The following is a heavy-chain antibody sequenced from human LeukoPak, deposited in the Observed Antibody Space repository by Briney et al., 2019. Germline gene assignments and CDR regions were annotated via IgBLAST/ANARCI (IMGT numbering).Heavy chain of an antibody. CDR3: ASRLSEDTATFWFDP. CDR2: INHSGST. V-gene: IGHV4-39*07. Sequence: SETLSLTCTVSGGSISSSSYYWSWIRQPPGKGLEWIGEINHSGSTNYNPSLKSRVTISVDTSKNQFSLKLSSVTAADTAVYYCASRLSEDTATFWFDPWGQGTLVTVSS. D-gene: IGHD5-18*01. CDR1: GGSISSSSYY. J-gene: IGHJ5*02.